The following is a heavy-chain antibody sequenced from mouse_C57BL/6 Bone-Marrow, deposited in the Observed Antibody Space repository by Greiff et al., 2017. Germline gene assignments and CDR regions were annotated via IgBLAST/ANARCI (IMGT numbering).Heavy chain of an antibody. J-gene: IGHJ1*03. CDR1: GFSLTSYG. Sequence: QVQLKESGPGLVQPSQILSITCTVSGFSLTSYGVHWVRQSPGKGLEWLGVIWRGGSTDYNAAFISRLSISKDNSKSQVFFKMNSLQADDTAIYYCARNYGSSYWYFDVWGTGTTVTVSS. CDR3: ARNYGSSYWYFDV. V-gene: IGHV2-2*01. CDR2: IWRGGST. D-gene: IGHD1-1*01.